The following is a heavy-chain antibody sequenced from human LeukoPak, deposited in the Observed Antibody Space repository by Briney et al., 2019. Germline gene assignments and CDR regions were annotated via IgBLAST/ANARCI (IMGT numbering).Heavy chain of an antibody. Sequence: GGSLRLSCAASGFTFSSYAMSWVRQAPGKGLEWVSYISSSGSTIYYAGSVKGRFTISRDNAKNSLYLQMNSLRAEDTAVYYCARAVCSSTSCPQEYNWFDPWGQGTLVTVSS. CDR2: ISSSGSTI. J-gene: IGHJ5*02. V-gene: IGHV3-48*04. D-gene: IGHD2-2*01. CDR3: ARAVCSSTSCPQEYNWFDP. CDR1: GFTFSSYA.